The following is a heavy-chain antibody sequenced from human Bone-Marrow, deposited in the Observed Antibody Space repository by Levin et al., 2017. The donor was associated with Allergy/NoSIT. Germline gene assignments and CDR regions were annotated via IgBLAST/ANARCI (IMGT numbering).Heavy chain of an antibody. D-gene: IGHD2-15*01. CDR1: GVTLSNYA. Sequence: SVKVSCKASGVTLSNYAISWVRQAPGQGLEWMGGIIPIFRTTNYAQKFQGRVRITADESTSTAYMELSSLRSEDTAVYYCAVTPRYCRGGSCFQGEVDYWGQGTLVTVSS. J-gene: IGHJ4*02. CDR2: IIPIFRTT. V-gene: IGHV1-69*13. CDR3: AVTPRYCRGGSCFQGEVDY.